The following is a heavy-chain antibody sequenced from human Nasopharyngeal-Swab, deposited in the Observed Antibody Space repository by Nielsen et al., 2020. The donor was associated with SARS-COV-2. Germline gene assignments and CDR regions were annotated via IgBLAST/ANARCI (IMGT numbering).Heavy chain of an antibody. J-gene: IGHJ4*02. V-gene: IGHV7-4-1*02. Sequence: ASVKVSCKTSGYTFTNYAMNWVRQAPGQGLEWMGWINTNTGNPMYAQGFTGRFVFSLDTSVSTAYLQISSLKAEDTAVYYCARDLVGLGYYWGQGTRVTVSS. CDR3: ARDLVGLGYY. D-gene: IGHD2-2*01. CDR1: GYTFTNYA. CDR2: INTNTGNP.